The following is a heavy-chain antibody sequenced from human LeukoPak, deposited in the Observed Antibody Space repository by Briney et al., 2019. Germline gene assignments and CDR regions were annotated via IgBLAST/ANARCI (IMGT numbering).Heavy chain of an antibody. CDR3: ARDLKTLSPGTLEKRAFTPRYYYYMDV. CDR2: IYYSGNT. V-gene: IGHV4-39*02. J-gene: IGHJ6*03. Sequence: PSETLSLTCTVSGGSVSSTSYYWGWIRQPPGKGLEWIGTIYYSGNTYYNPSLKSRVTISVDTSKNQFSLKLSSVTAADTAVYYCARDLKTLSPGTLEKRAFTPRYYYYMDVWGKGTTVTVSS. D-gene: IGHD2/OR15-2a*01. CDR1: GGSVSSTSYY.